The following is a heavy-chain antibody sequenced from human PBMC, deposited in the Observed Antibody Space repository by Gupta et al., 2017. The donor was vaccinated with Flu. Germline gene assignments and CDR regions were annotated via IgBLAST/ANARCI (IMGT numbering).Heavy chain of an antibody. Sequence: LESGGGLVQPGGSLRLACPASGFVVSGYAMNWVRQAPGKGLEWVSSISGTSDETNYADSVKGRFTVSRDKSTNTVYLRMNSLRAEDTAVYYCAKDLGYQMLSMVDLWGQGTLVTVSS. D-gene: IGHD3-16*02. J-gene: IGHJ5*02. CDR2: ISGTSDET. CDR3: AKDLGYQMLSMVDL. V-gene: IGHV3-23*01. CDR1: GFVVSGYA.